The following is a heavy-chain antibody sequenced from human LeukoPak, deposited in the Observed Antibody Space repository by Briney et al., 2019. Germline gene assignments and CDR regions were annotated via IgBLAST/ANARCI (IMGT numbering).Heavy chain of an antibody. V-gene: IGHV3-64*01. J-gene: IGHJ3*01. CDR3: ARGDTRLGGAFDV. D-gene: IGHD3-16*01. CDR1: GFNLRSFA. CDR2: TSGDGGTT. Sequence: GGSLRLSCAASGFNLRSFAIHWVRQAPGKGLEYVSATSGDGGTTFCASSLQGRCTISRDNSNQMVYLQLGGLKIADMGLYYCARGDTRLGGAFDVWGQGTMVTVSP.